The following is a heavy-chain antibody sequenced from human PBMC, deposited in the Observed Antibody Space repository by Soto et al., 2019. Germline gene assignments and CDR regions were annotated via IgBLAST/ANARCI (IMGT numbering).Heavy chain of an antibody. J-gene: IGHJ6*02. CDR2: ISPYSGNT. CDR3: AMVDNYVTPTPPDV. D-gene: IGHD3-16*01. Sequence: QVQLVQSGDEVRKPGSSVKHSCKASGYIFVNYGIAWVRQAPGQGLEWMGWISPYSGNTHDASKVQGRLTMTTDTATGTAYMDMGSLTSAATAVYCCAMVDNYVTPTPPDVWGQGTTVTVSS. CDR1: GYIFVNYG. V-gene: IGHV1-18*01.